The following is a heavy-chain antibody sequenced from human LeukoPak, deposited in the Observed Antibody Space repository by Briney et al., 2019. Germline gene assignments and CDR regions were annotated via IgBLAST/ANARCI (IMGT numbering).Heavy chain of an antibody. D-gene: IGHD3-10*01. CDR3: AREYYYGSGSYPAPFDY. Sequence: GGSLRLSCATSGFTFSSFWMTWVRQAPGKGLEWVATMKQDGSEKYYVAFVRGRFTISRDNAKNSLYLQMNSLRAEDTAVYYCAREYYYGSGSYPAPFDYWGQGTLVTVSS. CDR1: GFTFSSFW. J-gene: IGHJ4*02. V-gene: IGHV3-7*01. CDR2: MKQDGSEK.